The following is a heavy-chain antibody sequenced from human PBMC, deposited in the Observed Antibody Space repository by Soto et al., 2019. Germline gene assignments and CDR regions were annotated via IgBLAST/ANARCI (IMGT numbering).Heavy chain of an antibody. J-gene: IGHJ2*01. CDR2: INPNSGGT. D-gene: IGHD4-17*01. CDR3: ARGLAYGDASWYFDP. Sequence: ASVKVSCKASGYTFTGYYMHWVRQAPGQGLEWMGWINPNSGGTNYAQKFQGWVTMTRDTSISTAYMELSRLRSDDTAVYYCARGLAYGDASWYFDPWGRGTLVTVSS. V-gene: IGHV1-2*04. CDR1: GYTFTGYY.